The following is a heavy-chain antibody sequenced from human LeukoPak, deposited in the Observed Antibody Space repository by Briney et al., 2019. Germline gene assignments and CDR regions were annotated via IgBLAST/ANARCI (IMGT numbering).Heavy chain of an antibody. D-gene: IGHD3-10*01. CDR2: ISAYNGNT. Sequence: ASVKVSCKASGYTFTSYGISWVRQAPGQGLEWMGWISAYNGNTNYAQKLQGRVTMTTDTSTSTAYMELSSLRSEDTAVYYCASGDGLWFEGSGMDVWGQGTTVTVSS. CDR3: ASGDGLWFEGSGMDV. V-gene: IGHV1-18*01. CDR1: GYTFTSYG. J-gene: IGHJ6*02.